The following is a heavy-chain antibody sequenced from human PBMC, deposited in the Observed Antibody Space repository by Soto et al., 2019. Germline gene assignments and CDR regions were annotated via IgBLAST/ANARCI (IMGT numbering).Heavy chain of an antibody. CDR2: INHSGST. Sequence: SSETLSLTCTVSGGSISSSSYYWGWIRQPPGKGLEWIGSINHSGSTNYNPSLKRRATLSVDTSKNQVSLKLTSVTAADTAVYYCARLASGWQYYYFDFWGRGTPVTVSS. CDR1: GGSISSSSYY. CDR3: ARLASGWQYYYFDF. D-gene: IGHD6-19*01. J-gene: IGHJ2*01. V-gene: IGHV4-39*07.